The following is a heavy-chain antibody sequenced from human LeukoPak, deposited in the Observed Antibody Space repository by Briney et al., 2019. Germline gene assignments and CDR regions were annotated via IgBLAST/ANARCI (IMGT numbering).Heavy chain of an antibody. V-gene: IGHV1-8*03. D-gene: IGHD3-10*01. CDR2: MNPNSGDT. Sequence: ASVKVSCKASGYTFTSYDINWVRQATGQGLEWMEWMNPNSGDTGYAQKFQGRVIITRNTSISTAYMELSSLRSEDTAVYYCARGAPYYGSGSFLDAFDIWGQGTMVTVSS. J-gene: IGHJ3*02. CDR3: ARGAPYYGSGSFLDAFDI. CDR1: GYTFTSYD.